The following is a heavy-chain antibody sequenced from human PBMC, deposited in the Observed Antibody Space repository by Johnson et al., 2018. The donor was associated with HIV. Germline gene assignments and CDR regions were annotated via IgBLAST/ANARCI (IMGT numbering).Heavy chain of an antibody. V-gene: IGHV3-20*04. Sequence: VQLVESGGGAVQPGRSLRLSCAASGFTFSVHAMHWVRQAPGKGLEWVSGINWNGGSTGYADSVKGRFTISRDNAKNSLYLQMNSLRAEDTVLYYCASLVPYCYGRGAFDIWGQGTMVTVSS. CDR1: GFTFSVHA. J-gene: IGHJ3*02. CDR3: ASLVPYCYGRGAFDI. D-gene: IGHD3-10*02. CDR2: INWNGGST.